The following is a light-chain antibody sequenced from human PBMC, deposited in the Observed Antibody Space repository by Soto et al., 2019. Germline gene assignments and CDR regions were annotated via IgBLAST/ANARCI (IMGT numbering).Light chain of an antibody. J-gene: IGKJ4*01. CDR3: QQANSFPLT. CDR2: GAS. V-gene: IGKV1-12*01. Sequence: DIQMTQSPSTLSASVGDRVTITCRASQSISVWLAWYQQKPGQAPRLLIHGASTRATGIPARFSGSGSGTDFTLTISSLQPEDFATYYCQQANSFPLTFGGGTKVDI. CDR1: QSISVW.